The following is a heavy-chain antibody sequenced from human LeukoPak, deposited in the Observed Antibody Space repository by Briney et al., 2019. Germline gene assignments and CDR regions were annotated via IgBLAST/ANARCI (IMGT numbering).Heavy chain of an antibody. CDR3: ASRYSSAWFAFDI. D-gene: IGHD6-19*01. CDR2: IYSGGST. V-gene: IGHV3-53*01. CDR1: GFTVSSNY. J-gene: IGHJ3*02. Sequence: GGSLRLFCAASGFTVSSNYMSWVRQAPGKGLEWVSVIYSGGSTYYADSVKGRFTISRDNSKNALYLQMNSLRAEDTAVYYCASRYSSAWFAFDIWGQGTMVTVSS.